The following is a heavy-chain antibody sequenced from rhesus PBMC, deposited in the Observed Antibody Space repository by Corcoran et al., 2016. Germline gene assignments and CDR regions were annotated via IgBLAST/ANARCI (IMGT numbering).Heavy chain of an antibody. J-gene: IGHJ2*01. CDR2: ISSGSESI. D-gene: IGHD6-19*01. CDR3: AREQNWYFDL. V-gene: IGHV4-99*02. CDR1: CYSLRTIHY. Sequence: QLQLQESGPGMVKPSHTLSLTCPAHCYSLRTIHYWCWLTHPTGKGLKYIGFISSGSESIYYKPSLKSRVTISKDTSKNHFSLTLNSVTAADTAVYYCAREQNWYFDLWGPGTPITISS.